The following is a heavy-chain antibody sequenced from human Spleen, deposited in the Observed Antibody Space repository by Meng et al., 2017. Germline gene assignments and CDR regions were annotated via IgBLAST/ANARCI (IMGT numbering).Heavy chain of an antibody. J-gene: IGHJ4*02. CDR1: GFTFSSYA. CDR3: AFSGYYGGY. D-gene: IGHD3-22*01. Sequence: GESLKISCAASGFTFSSYAMTWVRQAPGKGLEWVSAISGSGGSTYHADSVKGRFTISRDNSKNTLYLQMNSLRAEDTAVYYCAFSGYYGGYWGQGTLVTVSS. V-gene: IGHV3-23*01. CDR2: ISGSGGST.